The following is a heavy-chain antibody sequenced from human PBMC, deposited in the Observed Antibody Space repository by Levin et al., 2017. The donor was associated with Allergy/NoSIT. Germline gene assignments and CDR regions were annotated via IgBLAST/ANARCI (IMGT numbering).Heavy chain of an antibody. D-gene: IGHD3-3*01. CDR3: ARDNSDFWSGRYYNWFDP. CDR2: IWYDGSNK. V-gene: IGHV3-33*01. J-gene: IGHJ5*02. CDR1: GFTFSSYG. Sequence: GESLKISCAASGFTFSSYGMHWVRQAPGKGLEWVAVIWYDGSNKYYADSVKGRFTISRDNSKNTLYLQMNSLRAEDTAVYYCARDNSDFWSGRYYNWFDPWGQGTLVTVSS.